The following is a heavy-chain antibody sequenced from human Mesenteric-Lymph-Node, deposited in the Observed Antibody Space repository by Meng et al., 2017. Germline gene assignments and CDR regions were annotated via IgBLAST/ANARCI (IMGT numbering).Heavy chain of an antibody. CDR3: AKGITMVRGITYYLDY. D-gene: IGHD3-10*01. CDR2: IAGGGDGT. V-gene: IGHV3-23*01. J-gene: IGHJ4*02. CDR1: GFTFSTYA. Sequence: LSLTCEASGFTFSTYAMTWVRQAPGRGLQWVSAIAGGGDGTRYADSVKGRFTISRDNSRNTVSLQMNNLRVEDTAVYYCAKGITMVRGITYYLDYWGQGTLVTVSS.